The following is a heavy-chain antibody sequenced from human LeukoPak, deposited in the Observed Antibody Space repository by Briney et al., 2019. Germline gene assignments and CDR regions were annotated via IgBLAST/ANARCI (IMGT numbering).Heavy chain of an antibody. V-gene: IGHV4-39*01. CDR2: IYYSGST. J-gene: IGHJ6*02. D-gene: IGHD1-26*01. Sequence: SETLSLTCTVSGGSISSSSYYWGWIRQPPGKGLEWIGSIYYSGSTYYNPSLKSRVAISVDTSKNQFSLKLSSVTAADTAVYYCARHLGHSGSYYVYYYYGMDVWGQGTTVTVSS. CDR3: ARHLGHSGSYYVYYYYGMDV. CDR1: GGSISSSSYY.